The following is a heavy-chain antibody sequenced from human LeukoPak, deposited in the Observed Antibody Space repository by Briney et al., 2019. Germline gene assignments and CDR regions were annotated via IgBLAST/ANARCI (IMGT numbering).Heavy chain of an antibody. Sequence: PGRSLRLSCAASGLTFSSYAMHWVRQAPGKGLEWVAVISYDGSNKYYADSVEGRFTISRDNSKNTLYLQMNSLRAEDTAVYYCARDTESITIFGVAQYYYYYGMDVWGQGTTVTVSS. CDR3: ARDTESITIFGVAQYYYYYGMDV. J-gene: IGHJ6*02. D-gene: IGHD3-3*01. V-gene: IGHV3-30-3*01. CDR1: GLTFSSYA. CDR2: ISYDGSNK.